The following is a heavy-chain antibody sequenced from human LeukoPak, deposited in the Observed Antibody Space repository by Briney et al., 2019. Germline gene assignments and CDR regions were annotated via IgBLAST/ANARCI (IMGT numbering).Heavy chain of an antibody. Sequence: SSQTLSLTRTITDRSISRYYCSWFPHPPPKRLDPIGYIYYSGSTNYNPSLKSRVTISVDTSKNQCSLKRSSVTDADTAVYYCARGWELSNIDAFDIWGQGTMVTVSS. V-gene: IGHV4-59*01. CDR3: ARGWELSNIDAFDI. CDR2: IYYSGST. J-gene: IGHJ3*02. CDR1: DRSISRYY. D-gene: IGHD1-26*01.